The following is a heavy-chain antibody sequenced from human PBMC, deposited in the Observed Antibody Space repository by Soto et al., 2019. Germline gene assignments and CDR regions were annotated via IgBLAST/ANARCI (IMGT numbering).Heavy chain of an antibody. J-gene: IGHJ4*02. CDR1: GFTFSSFW. Sequence: EVQLVESGGGLVQPGGSLRLSCAVSGFTFSSFWMHWVRQAPGEGLVWVSRINTDGSSTGYADSVKGRFTISRDNAKNTLYLQRNSLRVEDTAMYYRAKRGLDNFGVSYWCQGTQATVSS. CDR2: INTDGSST. CDR3: AKRGLDNFGVSY. D-gene: IGHD3-3*01. V-gene: IGHV3-74*01.